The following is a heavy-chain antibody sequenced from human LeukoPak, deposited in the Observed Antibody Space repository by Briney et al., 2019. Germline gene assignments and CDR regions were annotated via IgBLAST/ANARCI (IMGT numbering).Heavy chain of an antibody. V-gene: IGHV4-59*01. Sequence: TSETLSLTCTVSGGSISNYYWSWIRQPPGRGLEWIGYVYSSGSTNYNPSLKSRVTISVDTSKNQLSLKLSSVTAADTAVYYCARGPTRYYFDYWGQGTLVTVSS. CDR2: VYSSGST. J-gene: IGHJ4*02. CDR3: ARGPTRYYFDY. CDR1: GGSISNYY.